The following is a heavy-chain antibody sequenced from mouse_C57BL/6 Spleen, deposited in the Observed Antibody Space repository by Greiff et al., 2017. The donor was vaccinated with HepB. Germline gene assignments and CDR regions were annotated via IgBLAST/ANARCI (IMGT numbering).Heavy chain of an antibody. D-gene: IGHD1-1*01. Sequence: QVQLQQSGAELVRPGTSVKLSCKASGYTFTSYWMHWVKQRPGQGLEWIGVIDPSDSYTNYNQKFKGKATLTVDTSSSTAYMQLSSLTSEDSAVYYCARPYYYGSHMDYWGQGTSVTVSS. CDR3: ARPYYYGSHMDY. J-gene: IGHJ4*01. CDR1: GYTFTSYW. CDR2: IDPSDSYT. V-gene: IGHV1-59*01.